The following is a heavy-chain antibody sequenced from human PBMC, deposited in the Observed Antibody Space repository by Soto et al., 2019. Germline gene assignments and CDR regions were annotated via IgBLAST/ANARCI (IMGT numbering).Heavy chain of an antibody. V-gene: IGHV1-18*01. CDR3: ARGDEALPFYGHYSDDY. CDR2: ISAYNGNT. J-gene: IGHJ4*02. CDR1: GYTFTSYG. Sequence: ASVKVSCKASGYTFTSYGISWVRQAPGQGLEWMGWISAYNGNTNYAQKLQGRVTMTTDTSTSTAYMELRSLRSDDTAVYYCARGDEALPFYGHYSDDYWGQGTLVTVSS. D-gene: IGHD4-17*01.